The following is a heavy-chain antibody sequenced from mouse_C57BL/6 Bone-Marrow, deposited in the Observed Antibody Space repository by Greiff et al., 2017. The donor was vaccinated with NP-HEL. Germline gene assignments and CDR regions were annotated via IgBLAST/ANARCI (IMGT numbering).Heavy chain of an antibody. CDR2: INPSSGYT. Sequence: VQLVESGAELARPGASVKMSCKASGYTFTSYTMHWVKQRPGQGLEWIGYINPSSGYTKYNQKFKDKATLTADKSSSTAYMQLSSLTSEDSAVYYCARFGTTVVASYYYAMDYWGQGTSVTVSS. J-gene: IGHJ4*01. CDR1: GYTFTSYT. V-gene: IGHV1-4*01. D-gene: IGHD1-1*01. CDR3: ARFGTTVVASYYYAMDY.